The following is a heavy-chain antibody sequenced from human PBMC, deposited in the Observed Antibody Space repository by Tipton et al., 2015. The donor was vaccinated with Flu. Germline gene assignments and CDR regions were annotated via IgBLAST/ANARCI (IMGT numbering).Heavy chain of an antibody. J-gene: IGHJ4*02. CDR1: GGSISRSHYS. CDR3: ARLDPTGPPVC. V-gene: IGHV4-39*07. CDR2: IEYSGTT. Sequence: TLSLTCTVSGGSISRSHYSWGWLRQPPGKGLEWIGNIEYSGTTYYNPSLKSRVTIPVDTSKNQFSLRLTSMTAADTAVYYCARLDPTGPPVCWGQGILVTVSS. D-gene: IGHD2-8*02.